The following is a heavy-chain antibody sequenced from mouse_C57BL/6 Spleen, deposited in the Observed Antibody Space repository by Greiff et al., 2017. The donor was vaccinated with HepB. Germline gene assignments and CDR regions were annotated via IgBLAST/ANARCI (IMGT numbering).Heavy chain of an antibody. D-gene: IGHD1-1*02. J-gene: IGHJ4*01. CDR2: IYPGDGDT. V-gene: IGHV1-80*01. CDR1: GYAFSSYW. Sequence: QVQLKESGAELVKPGASVKISCKASGYAFSSYWMNWVKQRPGKGLEWIGQIYPGDGDTNYNGKFKGKATLTADKSSSTAYMQLSSLTSEDSAVYFCAREGGYGVYAMDYWGQGTSVTVSS. CDR3: AREGGYGVYAMDY.